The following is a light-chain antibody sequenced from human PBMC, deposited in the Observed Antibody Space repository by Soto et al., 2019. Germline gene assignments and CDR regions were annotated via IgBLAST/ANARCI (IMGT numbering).Light chain of an antibody. Sequence: EIVMTQSPATLSVSPGEGATLSCRASQSISSKLAWYQQKPGQAPRLLIYAASTRATGVPARFSGSGSGTEFTLTISSLRSEDLAVYYCQHYNDWRWTFGQGTKVEIK. V-gene: IGKV3-15*01. J-gene: IGKJ1*01. CDR1: QSISSK. CDR3: QHYNDWRWT. CDR2: AAS.